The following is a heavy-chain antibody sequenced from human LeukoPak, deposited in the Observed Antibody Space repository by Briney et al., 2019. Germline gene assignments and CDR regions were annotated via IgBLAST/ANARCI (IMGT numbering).Heavy chain of an antibody. CDR1: GGSISSYY. Sequence: SETLSLTCTVSGGSISSYYWSWIRQPPGKGLEWIGYIYYSGSTNYNPSLKSRVTISVDTSKNQFSLKLSSVTAADTAVYYCARDLIQLWLQGAFDIWGQGTMVTVSS. CDR3: ARDLIQLWLQGAFDI. CDR2: IYYSGST. D-gene: IGHD5-18*01. V-gene: IGHV4-59*12. J-gene: IGHJ3*02.